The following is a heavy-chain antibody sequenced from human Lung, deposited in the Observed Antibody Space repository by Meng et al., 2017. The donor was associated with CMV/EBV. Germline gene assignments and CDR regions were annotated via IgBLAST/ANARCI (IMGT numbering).Heavy chain of an antibody. V-gene: IGHV3-30*02. Sequence: SCAASGFTFDNYGMHWVRQTPGKGLEWVAFIRHDGTNKYYGDSVKGRFTISRDNSKNTVFLQMNSLRPEETAVYYCAKDLLLFGGANAYFDYWGQGTLVTV. CDR1: GFTFDNYG. J-gene: IGHJ4*02. D-gene: IGHD3-16*01. CDR3: AKDLLLFGGANAYFDY. CDR2: IRHDGTNK.